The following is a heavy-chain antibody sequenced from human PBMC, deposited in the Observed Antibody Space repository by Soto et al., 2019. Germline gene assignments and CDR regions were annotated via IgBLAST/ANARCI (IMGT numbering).Heavy chain of an antibody. CDR3: ARRTGYSSSWPRFDP. Sequence: SETLSLTCAVSGGSITSGGYSWGWIRQPPGQGLEWIGYMYHSGNTYYNPSLKSRVTISVDTSKNQFSLKLSSVTAADTAVYYCARRTGYSSSWPRFDPWGQGTLVTVSS. CDR2: MYHSGNT. V-gene: IGHV4-30-2*01. D-gene: IGHD6-13*01. CDR1: GGSITSGGYS. J-gene: IGHJ5*02.